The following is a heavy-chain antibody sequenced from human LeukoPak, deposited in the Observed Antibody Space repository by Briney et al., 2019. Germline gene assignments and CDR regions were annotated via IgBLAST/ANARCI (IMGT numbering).Heavy chain of an antibody. D-gene: IGHD6-13*01. CDR3: TKVRSGSSSWALRVFDY. Sequence: GGSLRLSCSVSGFTFSSEAMGWVCQLPGGGLEWVSTISPAGGTTYYAESMKGRVTISRDNPKTTLHLQMNSLRVEDTATYYCTKVRSGSSSWALRVFDYWGQGALVTVSS. J-gene: IGHJ4*02. CDR2: ISPAGGTT. V-gene: IGHV3-23*01. CDR1: GFTFSSEA.